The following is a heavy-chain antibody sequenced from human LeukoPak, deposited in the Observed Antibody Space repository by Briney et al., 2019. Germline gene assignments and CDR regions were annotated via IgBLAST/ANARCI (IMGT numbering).Heavy chain of an antibody. Sequence: SETLSLTCTVSGGSISSGNYYWSWIRQPAGKGLEWIGRIYTSGGTNCNPSLESRVAILIDTPKNQFSLKPSSVTAADTAVYFCARGPYSYDSSGAFDIWGQGTMVTVSS. D-gene: IGHD3-22*01. CDR1: GGSISSGNYY. CDR2: IYTSGGT. V-gene: IGHV4-61*02. CDR3: ARGPYSYDSSGAFDI. J-gene: IGHJ3*02.